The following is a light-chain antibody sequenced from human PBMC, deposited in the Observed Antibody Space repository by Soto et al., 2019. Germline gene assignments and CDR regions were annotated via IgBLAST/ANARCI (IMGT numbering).Light chain of an antibody. CDR2: GAS. J-gene: IGKJ3*01. V-gene: IGKV3-20*01. CDR1: QSVKNNY. CDR3: QQYGSSPYT. Sequence: EIVLTQSPGTLSLSPGEGATLSCRASQSVKNNYLAWYQQKPGQAPRLLIYGASTRATGIPDRLRGSGSGADFTLPITTLEPEDFAVYHFQQYGSSPYTFGPGTKVYLK.